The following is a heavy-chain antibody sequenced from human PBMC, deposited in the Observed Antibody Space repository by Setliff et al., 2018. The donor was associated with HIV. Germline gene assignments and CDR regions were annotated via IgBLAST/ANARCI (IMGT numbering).Heavy chain of an antibody. CDR1: GGFISEYY. V-gene: IGHV4-59*08. D-gene: IGHD6-19*01. CDR2: IDYSGST. Sequence: KTSETLSLTCTVSGGFISEYYWSWIRQPPGKGLEWIGYIDYSGSTNYNASLKSRLTMSIDTSKSQFSLKLSSVTAADTAVYYCASGREAVAGALHFDYWGQGPLVTVSS. CDR3: ASGREAVAGALHFDY. J-gene: IGHJ4*02.